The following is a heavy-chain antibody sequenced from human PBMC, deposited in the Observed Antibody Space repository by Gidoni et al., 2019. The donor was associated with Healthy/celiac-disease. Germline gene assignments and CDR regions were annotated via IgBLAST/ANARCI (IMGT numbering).Heavy chain of an antibody. J-gene: IGHJ6*02. Sequence: QVQLVESGGGVVQPGRSLRLSCAASGFTFSSYGMHWVRQAPGKGLEWVAVISYDGSNKYYADSVKGRFTISRDNSKNTLYLQMKSLRAEDTAVYYCAKTIFGPYYYYYYGMDVWGQGTTVTVSS. CDR2: ISYDGSNK. V-gene: IGHV3-30*18. D-gene: IGHD3-3*01. CDR3: AKTIFGPYYYYYYGMDV. CDR1: GFTFSSYG.